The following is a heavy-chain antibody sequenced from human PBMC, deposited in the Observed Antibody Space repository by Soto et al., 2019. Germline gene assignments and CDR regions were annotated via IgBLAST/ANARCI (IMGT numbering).Heavy chain of an antibody. Sequence: QVQLQESGPGLVKPSQTLSLTCSVSGDSISSVSYYWSWIRQHPGKGLEWIGYIYFSGSTYYNPSLKSRVSILVDTSQNQFSLKLRSVTAADTAVYYCARDLPLDGMDVWGQGTTVTVSS. V-gene: IGHV4-31*03. CDR2: IYFSGST. J-gene: IGHJ6*02. CDR3: ARDLPLDGMDV. CDR1: GDSISSVSYY.